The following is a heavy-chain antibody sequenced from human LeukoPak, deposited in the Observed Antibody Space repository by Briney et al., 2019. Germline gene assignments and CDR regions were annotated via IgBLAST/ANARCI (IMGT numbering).Heavy chain of an antibody. D-gene: IGHD2-2*01. J-gene: IGHJ6*03. CDR3: ARAECSTTNCHTRIRNYYMDV. CDR1: GGTFSTHA. CDR2: LIPIFALA. Sequence: ASVKVSCKASGGTFSTHAISWVRQAPGQGLEWMGGLIPIFALANYAQKFQGRLTITADESTNTAYLELSSLRFEDTAVYYCARAECSTTNCHTRIRNYYMDVWGTGTPVTVSS. V-gene: IGHV1-69*13.